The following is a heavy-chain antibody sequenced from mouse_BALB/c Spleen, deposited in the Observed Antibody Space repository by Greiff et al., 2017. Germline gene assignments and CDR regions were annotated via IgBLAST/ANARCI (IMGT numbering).Heavy chain of an antibody. CDR3: ARDYRYDQGYYFDY. D-gene: IGHD2-14*01. CDR2: IYPGDGDT. J-gene: IGHJ2*01. Sequence: QVQLQQSGAELVRPGSSVKISCKASGYAFSSYWMNWVKQRPGQGLEWIGQIYPGDGDTNYNGKFKGKATLTADKSSSTAYMQLSSLTSEDSAVYFCARDYRYDQGYYFDYWGQGTTLTVS. CDR1: GYAFSSYW. V-gene: IGHV1-80*01.